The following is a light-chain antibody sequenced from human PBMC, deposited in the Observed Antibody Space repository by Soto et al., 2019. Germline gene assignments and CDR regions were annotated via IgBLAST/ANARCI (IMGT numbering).Light chain of an antibody. J-gene: IGLJ1*01. Sequence: QSALTQPASVSGSPGQSITISCTGTSSDVGGYKYVSWYQQHPGKAPKLMIYEVSNRPSGVSDRFSGSKSGNTASLTISGLQADDEADYYCSLYTHTNTHCVFGTGSKVTV. CDR3: SLYTHTNTHCV. CDR2: EVS. CDR1: SSDVGGYKY. V-gene: IGLV2-14*01.